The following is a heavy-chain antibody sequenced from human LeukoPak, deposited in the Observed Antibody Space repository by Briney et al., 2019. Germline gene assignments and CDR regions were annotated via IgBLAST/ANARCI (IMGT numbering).Heavy chain of an antibody. Sequence: GGSLRLSCAASGFTFSSYGMHWVRQAPGKGLEWVAVIWYDGSNKYYADSVKGRFTISRDNSKNTLYLQMNSLRAEDTAVYYCARDSGRGELRYFDYWGQGTLVTVSS. CDR3: ARDSGRGELRYFDY. D-gene: IGHD1-26*01. V-gene: IGHV3-33*01. CDR1: GFTFSSYG. CDR2: IWYDGSNK. J-gene: IGHJ4*02.